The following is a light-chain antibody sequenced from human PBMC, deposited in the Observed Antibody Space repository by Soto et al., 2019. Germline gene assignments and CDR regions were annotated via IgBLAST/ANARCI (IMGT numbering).Light chain of an antibody. J-gene: IGLJ2*01. CDR2: DVS. Sequence: QSALTQPRSVSGSPGQSVTISCTGTSSDVGGYNYVSWYQQHPGKAPKLMIYDVSKRPSGVPDRFSGSKSGNTASLTISGLQAEDEADYYCCSYTSSTTLSIFGGGTKLTVL. CDR3: CSYTSSTTLSI. CDR1: SSDVGGYNY. V-gene: IGLV2-11*01.